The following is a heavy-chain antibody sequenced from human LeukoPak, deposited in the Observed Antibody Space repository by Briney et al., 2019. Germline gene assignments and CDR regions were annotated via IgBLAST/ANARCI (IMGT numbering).Heavy chain of an antibody. CDR3: ARNIYGDYYYYYYMDV. Sequence: SETLSLTCTVSGGSISSYYWSWIRQPPGKGLEWIGYIYYSGSTNYNPSLKSRVTISVDTSKNQFSLKLSSVTAADMAVYYCARNIYGDYYYYYYMDVWGKGTTVTVSS. D-gene: IGHD4-17*01. CDR1: GGSISSYY. J-gene: IGHJ6*03. V-gene: IGHV4-59*01. CDR2: IYYSGST.